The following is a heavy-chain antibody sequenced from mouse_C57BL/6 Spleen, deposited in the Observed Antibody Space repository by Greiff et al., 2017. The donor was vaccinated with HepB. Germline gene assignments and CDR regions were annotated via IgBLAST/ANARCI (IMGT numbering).Heavy chain of an antibody. Sequence: VQLQESGAELVKPGASVKLSCKASGYTFTSYWMQWVKQRPGQGLEWIGEIDPSDSYTNYNQKFKGKATLTVDTSSSTAYMQLSSLTSEDSAVYYCARDYGSSPFAYWGQGTLVTVSA. J-gene: IGHJ3*01. CDR2: IDPSDSYT. CDR3: ARDYGSSPFAY. D-gene: IGHD1-1*01. V-gene: IGHV1-50*01. CDR1: GYTFTSYW.